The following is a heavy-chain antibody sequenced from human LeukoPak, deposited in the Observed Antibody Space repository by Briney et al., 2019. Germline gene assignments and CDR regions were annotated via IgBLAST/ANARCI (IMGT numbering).Heavy chain of an antibody. CDR2: INPSGGST. D-gene: IGHD4-23*01. V-gene: IGHV1-46*01. J-gene: IGHJ3*02. CDR3: ARDKGMVTSGLRWEGKHGDAFDI. Sequence: GASVKVSCKASGYTFTGYYMHWVRQAPGQGLEWMGIINPSGGSTSYAQKFQGRVTMTRDTSASTVYMELSSLRSEDTAVYYCARDKGMVTSGLRWEGKHGDAFDIWGQGTMVTVSS. CDR1: GYTFTGYY.